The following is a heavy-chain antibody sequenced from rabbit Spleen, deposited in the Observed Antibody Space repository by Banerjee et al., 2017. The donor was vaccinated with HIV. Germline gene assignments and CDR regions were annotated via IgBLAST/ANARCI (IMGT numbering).Heavy chain of an antibody. CDR1: GFSFSSSYY. V-gene: IGHV1S40*01. J-gene: IGHJ6*01. CDR3: ARGGYTGWGYVRDGMDL. D-gene: IGHD7-1*01. Sequence: QSLEESGGDLVQPEGSLTLTCTASGFSFSSSYYMCWVRQAPGKGLEWIGCIYTGSGSTYYASWAKGRFTISKTSSTVTLQLNRLTAADTATYFCARGGYTGWGYVRDGMDLWGQGTLVTVS. CDR2: IYTGSGST.